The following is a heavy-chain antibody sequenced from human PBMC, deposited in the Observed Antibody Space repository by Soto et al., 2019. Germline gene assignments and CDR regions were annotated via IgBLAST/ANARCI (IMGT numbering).Heavy chain of an antibody. CDR1: GITFGDYY. Sequence: QXXLVESGGXXVKPGGSLRLXXVASGITFGDYYMTWXRQAPGKGLEWLSYISSSGGIKYYADSVKGRFTISRDNGKNSLYLQMNILRVDDTAVYYCARDHHEQMSFDWWGQGTLVTVSS. J-gene: IGHJ4*02. V-gene: IGHV3-11*01. CDR2: ISSSGGIK. CDR3: ARDHHEQMSFDW.